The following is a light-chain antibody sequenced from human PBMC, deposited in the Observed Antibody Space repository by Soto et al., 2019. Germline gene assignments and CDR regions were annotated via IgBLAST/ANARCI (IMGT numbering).Light chain of an antibody. Sequence: LTQSPSASASLGASVKLTCTLSSGHSSYAIAWHQQQPEKGPRYLMKLNSDGSHSKGDGIPDRFSGSSSGAERYLTISSLQSEGEADYYCQTWGTGILVFGGGTKLTVL. V-gene: IGLV4-69*01. CDR3: QTWGTGILV. CDR2: LNSDGSH. CDR1: SGHSSYA. J-gene: IGLJ2*01.